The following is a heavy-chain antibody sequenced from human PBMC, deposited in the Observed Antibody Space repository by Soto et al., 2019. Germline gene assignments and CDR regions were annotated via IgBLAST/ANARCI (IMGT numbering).Heavy chain of an antibody. V-gene: IGHV1-46*01. Sequence: QVQLVQSGAEVKKPGASVKVSCKASGYTFTSYYMHWVRQAPGQGLEWMGIINPSGGSTSYAQKFQGRVTMTRDTSTSTVYMELSRLRSEDTAVYYCARAPYSSYYYYGMDVWGQGTTVTVSS. J-gene: IGHJ6*02. CDR3: ARAPYSSYYYYGMDV. CDR2: INPSGGST. D-gene: IGHD6-19*01. CDR1: GYTFTSYY.